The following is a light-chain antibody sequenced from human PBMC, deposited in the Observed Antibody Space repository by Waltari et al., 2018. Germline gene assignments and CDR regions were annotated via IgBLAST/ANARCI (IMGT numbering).Light chain of an antibody. CDR2: TAS. CDR3: QQSYSFPRT. V-gene: IGKV1-39*01. J-gene: IGKJ1*01. CDR1: QSITNY. Sequence: DIQMTQSPSSLSASVGDRVTVTCRARQSITNYLNWYQQRPGEAPKLLIHTASSLQSGVPPRFSGSGSGTDFSLTISTLQPEDFATYYCQQSYSFPRTFGQGTKVEI.